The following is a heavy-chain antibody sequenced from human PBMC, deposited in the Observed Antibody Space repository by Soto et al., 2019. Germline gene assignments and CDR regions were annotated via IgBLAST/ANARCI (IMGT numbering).Heavy chain of an antibody. V-gene: IGHV3-7*01. CDR1: GFTLSTYW. Sequence: VGSLRLSCAASGFTLSTYWMDWVRQTPGKGLEWVANINQDGSEKNYVDSVKGRFTISRDNAKNSLYLQMSSLTAEDSALYYCSRSLNSWGQGTLVTVSS. CDR3: SRSLNS. J-gene: IGHJ4*02. CDR2: INQDGSEK.